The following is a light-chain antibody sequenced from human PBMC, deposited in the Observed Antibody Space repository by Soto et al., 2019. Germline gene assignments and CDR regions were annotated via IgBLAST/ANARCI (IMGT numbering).Light chain of an antibody. CDR3: QQYNDWPLT. CDR1: QSVSSD. V-gene: IGKV3-15*01. Sequence: EIVMTQSPATLFLSPGESTTLSCRASQSVSSDLAWYQQKPGQAPSLLIYGASSRATGIPARFSGSGFGTEFTLAISSLQTEDFAVYYCQQYNDWPLTFGGGTKVEIQ. J-gene: IGKJ4*01. CDR2: GAS.